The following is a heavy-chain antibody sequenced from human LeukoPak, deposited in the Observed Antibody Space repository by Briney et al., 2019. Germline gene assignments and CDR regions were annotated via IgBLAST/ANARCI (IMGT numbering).Heavy chain of an antibody. J-gene: IGHJ4*02. CDR2: ISSNGGST. CDR3: ARENTFFDL. Sequence: GGSLRLSCAASGFTFSSYAMHWVRQAPGKGLEYVSTISSNGGSTYYADSVRGRFIISRDNSKNTLYLQMGSLRAEDMAVFYCARENTFFDLWGQGALVTVSS. V-gene: IGHV3-64*02. CDR1: GFTFSSYA.